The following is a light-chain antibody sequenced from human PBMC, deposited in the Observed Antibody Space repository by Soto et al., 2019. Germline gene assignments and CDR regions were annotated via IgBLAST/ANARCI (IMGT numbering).Light chain of an antibody. CDR2: GAS. J-gene: IGKJ1*01. V-gene: IGKV1-27*01. CDR1: QGISNY. CDR3: QKYNSAPLGT. Sequence: DIQMTQSPSSLSASVGDRVTITCRASQGISNYLAWYQQKPGKVPKLLIYGASTLQSGVPSRFTGSGTGTDFTLTISSLQPEDVATYYCQKYNSAPLGTFGQGTKVEIK.